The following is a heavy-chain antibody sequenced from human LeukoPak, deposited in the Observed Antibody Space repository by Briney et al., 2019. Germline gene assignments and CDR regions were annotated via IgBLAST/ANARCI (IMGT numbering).Heavy chain of an antibody. J-gene: IGHJ4*02. CDR1: GFTFDDYA. D-gene: IGHD1-26*01. CDR2: ISWNSDRT. V-gene: IGHV3-9*01. CDR3: AKDADSIVGAHIDN. Sequence: QPGGSLRLSCAASGFTFDDYAMHWVRQAPGKGLEWVSGISWNSDRTDYADSVNGRFTISRDNAKNSLYLQMNSLSGEDTAFYYCAKDADSIVGAHIDNWGQGTLVTVSS.